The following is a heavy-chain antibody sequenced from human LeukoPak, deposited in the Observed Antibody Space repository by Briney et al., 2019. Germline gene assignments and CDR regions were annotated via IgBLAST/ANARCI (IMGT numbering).Heavy chain of an antibody. J-gene: IGHJ3*02. Sequence: GGSLRLSCAASGFTVSSNYMSWVRQAPGKGLEWVSVIYSGGSTYYADSVKGRFTISRDNSKNTLYLQMNSLRAEDTAVYYCARVGGYTKVGGGELDAFDIWGQGTMVTVSS. CDR3: ARVGGYTKVGGGELDAFDI. V-gene: IGHV3-53*01. D-gene: IGHD5-18*01. CDR1: GFTVSSNY. CDR2: IYSGGST.